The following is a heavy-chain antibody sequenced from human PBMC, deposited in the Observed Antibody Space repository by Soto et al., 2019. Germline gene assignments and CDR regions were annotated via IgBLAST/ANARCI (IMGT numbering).Heavy chain of an antibody. D-gene: IGHD6-13*01. CDR1: RDTFGSYA. J-gene: IGHJ4*02. CDR2: MNPNSGNT. V-gene: IGHV1-8*01. CDR3: ARWRQTPAAAPTFHS. Sequence: ASRDTFGSYARWWVRQDTRQGLEWMGWMNPNSGNTGYAQKFQGRVSMTRNTSINTAYMELSSLRSEDSAVYYCARWRQTPAAAPTFHSWGQGLLVTV.